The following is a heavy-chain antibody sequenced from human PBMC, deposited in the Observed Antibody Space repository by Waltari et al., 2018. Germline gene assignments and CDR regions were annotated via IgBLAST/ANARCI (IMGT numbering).Heavy chain of an antibody. CDR1: GGTFSSYA. V-gene: IGHV1-69*01. Sequence: QVQLVQSGAEVKKPGSSVKVSCKASGGTFSSYAISWVRPAPGQGLEWMGGIIPIFGTANYAQKFQGRVTITADESTSTAYMELSSLRSEDTAVYYCARDFCSGGSCYHGVSWFDPWGQGTLVTVSS. CDR2: IIPIFGTA. CDR3: ARDFCSGGSCYHGVSWFDP. D-gene: IGHD2-15*01. J-gene: IGHJ5*02.